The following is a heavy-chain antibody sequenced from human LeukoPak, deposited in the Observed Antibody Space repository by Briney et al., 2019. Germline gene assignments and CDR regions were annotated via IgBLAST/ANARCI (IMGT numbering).Heavy chain of an antibody. CDR3: ARYSYDSSGYYYFDY. D-gene: IGHD3-22*01. CDR2: SSGSGSTI. Sequence: GGSLRLSCAAPGFNFRDYYMSWIRQAPGKGLEWVSYSSGSGSTIYYVDSVKGRFTISRDNAKNSLSLQMNSLRAEDTAVYFCARYSYDSSGYYYFDYWGQGTLVTVSS. CDR1: GFNFRDYY. J-gene: IGHJ4*02. V-gene: IGHV3-11*01.